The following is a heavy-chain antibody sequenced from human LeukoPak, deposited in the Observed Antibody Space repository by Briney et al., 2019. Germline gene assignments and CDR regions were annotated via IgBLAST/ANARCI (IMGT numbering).Heavy chain of an antibody. CDR2: INHSGST. Sequence: SETLSLTCAVYGGSSSGYYWSWIRQPPGKGLEWIGEINHSGSTNYNPSLKSRVTISVDTSKNQFSLKLSSVTAADTAVYYCARETKRYSSSWESAEYFQHWGQGTLVTVSS. CDR1: GGSSSGYY. J-gene: IGHJ1*01. CDR3: ARETKRYSSSWESAEYFQH. D-gene: IGHD6-13*01. V-gene: IGHV4-34*01.